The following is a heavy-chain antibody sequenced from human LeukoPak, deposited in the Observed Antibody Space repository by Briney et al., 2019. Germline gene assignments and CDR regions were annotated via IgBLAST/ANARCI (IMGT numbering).Heavy chain of an antibody. CDR3: ARDVGYPPDSYYFDY. CDR1: GFTFNTSS. D-gene: IGHD1-1*01. J-gene: IGHJ4*02. Sequence: GGSLRLSCAASGFTFNTSSMNWVRQAPGKGLEWVSYISSRSTTIYYADSVKGRFTISRDNAKNSLYLQMNSLRAEDTAVYYCARDVGYPPDSYYFDYWGQGTLVTVSS. CDR2: ISSRSTTI. V-gene: IGHV3-48*01.